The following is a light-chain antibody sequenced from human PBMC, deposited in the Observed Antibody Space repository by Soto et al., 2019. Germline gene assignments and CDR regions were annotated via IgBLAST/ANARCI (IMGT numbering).Light chain of an antibody. Sequence: QSVLTQPPSVSEAPRQRVTISCSGSSSNIGNNAVNWYQQLPGKAPKLLIYYDDLLPSGVSDRFSGSKSGTSASLAISGLQSEDEADYYCAEWEDSLNGQVFGTGTKVTVL. J-gene: IGLJ1*01. CDR2: YDD. V-gene: IGLV1-36*01. CDR3: AEWEDSLNGQV. CDR1: SSNIGNNA.